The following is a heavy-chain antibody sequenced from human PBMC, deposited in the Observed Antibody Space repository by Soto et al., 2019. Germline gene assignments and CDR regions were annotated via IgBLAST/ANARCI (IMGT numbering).Heavy chain of an antibody. CDR2: MYYSGST. D-gene: IGHD6-13*01. Sequence: QVQLRESGPGLVKPSQTLSLTCTVSGGSINSGGYYWNWIRQHPGKGLEWIGSMYYSGSTYYNTFLMSRVIISADTSENHFSLKLSSVTAADKAVYFCARGYRQSGYSSSWVFDYWGQGTLVNVSS. J-gene: IGHJ4*02. CDR3: ARGYRQSGYSSSWVFDY. V-gene: IGHV4-31*03. CDR1: GGSINSGGYY.